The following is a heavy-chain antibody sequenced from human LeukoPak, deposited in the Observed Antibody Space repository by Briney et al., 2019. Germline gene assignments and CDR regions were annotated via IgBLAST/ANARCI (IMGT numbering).Heavy chain of an antibody. J-gene: IGHJ6*02. CDR2: ISSNGGST. CDR1: GFTFSSYA. V-gene: IGHV3-64*01. Sequence: GGSLRLSCAASGFTFSSYAMHWVRPAPGKGLEYVSAISSNGGSTYYANSVKGRFTISRDDSKNTLYLQMGSLRAEDMAVYYCARGGEEGELPGRYYYYYGMDVWGQGTTVTVSS. D-gene: IGHD1-26*01. CDR3: ARGGEEGELPGRYYYYYGMDV.